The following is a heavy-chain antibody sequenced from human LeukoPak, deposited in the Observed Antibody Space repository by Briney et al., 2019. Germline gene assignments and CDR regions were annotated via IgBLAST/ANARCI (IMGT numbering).Heavy chain of an antibody. CDR3: VRYCSGGSCYSSFDY. D-gene: IGHD2-15*01. Sequence: GASLRLSCAASGFTVSSNYMSWVRQAPGKGLEWVSVIYSGGSTYYADSVKGRFTISRDNSKNTLYLQMNSLRAEDTAVYYCVRYCSGGSCYSSFDYWGQGTLVTVSS. CDR2: IYSGGST. J-gene: IGHJ4*02. V-gene: IGHV3-53*01. CDR1: GFTVSSNY.